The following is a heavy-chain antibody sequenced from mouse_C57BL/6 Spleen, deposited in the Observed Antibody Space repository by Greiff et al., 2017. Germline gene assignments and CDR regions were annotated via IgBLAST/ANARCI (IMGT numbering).Heavy chain of an antibody. CDR2: INPSNGGT. V-gene: IGHV1-53*01. J-gene: IGHJ1*03. CDR1: GYTFTSYW. CDR3: ARFDWDVFYWYFDV. D-gene: IGHD4-1*01. Sequence: QVQLQQPGTELVKPGASVKLSCKASGYTFTSYWMHWVKQRPGQGLEWIGNINPSNGGTNYNEKFKSKATLTVDKSSSTAYMQLSSLTSEDSAVYYCARFDWDVFYWYFDVRGTGTTVTVSS.